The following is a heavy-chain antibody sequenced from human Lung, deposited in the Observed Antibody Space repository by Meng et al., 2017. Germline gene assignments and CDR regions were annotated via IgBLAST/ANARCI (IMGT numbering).Heavy chain of an antibody. J-gene: IGHJ4*02. V-gene: IGHV4-34*01. CDR2: INHSGST. CDR1: GGSFSDYY. Sequence: QGQLMQWGAGLLKPSVTLSLTCVVSGGSFSDYYWSWIRQPPGKGLEWIGEINHSGSTNYNPSLESRATISVDTSQNNLSLKLSSVTAADSAVYYCARGPTTMAHDFDYWGQGTLVTVSS. D-gene: IGHD4-11*01. CDR3: ARGPTTMAHDFDY.